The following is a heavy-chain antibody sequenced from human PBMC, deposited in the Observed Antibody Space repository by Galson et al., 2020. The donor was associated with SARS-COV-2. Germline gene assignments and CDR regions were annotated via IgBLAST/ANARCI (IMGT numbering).Heavy chain of an antibody. V-gene: IGHV4-59*08. J-gene: IGHJ6*02. CDR2: IYYSGST. CDR3: ARHMHITAAGISKTYFYYGMDV. CDR1: GGSISRYY. Sequence: ETSETLSLTYTVSGGSISRYYWSWIRQPPGKGLEWIGCIYYSGSTNYNPSLKSRVTISVDTSKNQFSLKLSSVTAADTAVYYCARHMHITAAGISKTYFYYGMDVWGQGTTVTVSS. D-gene: IGHD6-13*01.